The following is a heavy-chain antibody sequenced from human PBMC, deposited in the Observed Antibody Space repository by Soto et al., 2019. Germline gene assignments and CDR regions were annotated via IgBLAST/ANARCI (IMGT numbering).Heavy chain of an antibody. J-gene: IGHJ4*02. CDR2: MNPNSGNT. Sequence: QVQLVQSGAEVKKPGASVKVSCKASGYTFTSYDINWGRQATGQGLEWMGWMNPNSGNTGYAQNFQGRATMTRNTSISTAYMELSSLRPEDTAVYSCARSTNDYGDRHWGQGTLVTVSS. V-gene: IGHV1-8*01. CDR1: GYTFTSYD. CDR3: ARSTNDYGDRH. D-gene: IGHD4-17*01.